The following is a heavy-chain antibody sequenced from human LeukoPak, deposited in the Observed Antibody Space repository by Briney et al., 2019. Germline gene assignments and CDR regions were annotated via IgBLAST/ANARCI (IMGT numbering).Heavy chain of an antibody. J-gene: IGHJ3*02. V-gene: IGHV4-59*01. CDR3: ARVRTRWISDAFDI. CDR2: IYYSGST. Sequence: SETLSLTCTVSGGSISSYYWSWIRQPPGKGLEWIGYIYYSGSTNYNPSLKSRVTTSVDTSKNQFSLKLSSVTAADTAVYYCARVRTRWISDAFDIWGQGTMVTVSS. CDR1: GGSISSYY. D-gene: IGHD5-12*01.